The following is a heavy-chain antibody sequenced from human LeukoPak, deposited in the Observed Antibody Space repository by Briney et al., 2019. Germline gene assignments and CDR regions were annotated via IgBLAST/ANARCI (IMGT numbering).Heavy chain of an antibody. V-gene: IGHV3-21*01. CDR2: ISSSSSYI. CDR3: ARALDTAMVMTVGY. D-gene: IGHD5-18*01. J-gene: IGHJ4*02. CDR1: GFTFSSYS. Sequence: GSLRLSCAASGFTFSSYSMNWVRQAPGKGLGWVSSISSSSSYIYYADSVKGRFTISRDNAKNSLYLQMNSLRAEDTAVYYCARALDTAMVMTVGYWGQGTLVTVSS.